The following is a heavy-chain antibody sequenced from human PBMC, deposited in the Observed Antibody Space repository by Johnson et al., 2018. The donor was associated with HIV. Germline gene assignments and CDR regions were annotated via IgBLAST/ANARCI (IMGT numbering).Heavy chain of an antibody. D-gene: IGHD1-1*01. V-gene: IGHV3-23*04. CDR3: AKDRTGFDAFDI. J-gene: IGHJ3*02. Sequence: VQLVESGGGVVRPGGSLRLSCAASGFTFSSYAMTWVRQAPGKGLVWVSRINSDGSSTTYADSVKGRFTISRDNSNNTLYLQMNSPRAEDTAVYYCAKDRTGFDAFDIWGQGTMVTVSS. CDR1: GFTFSSYA. CDR2: INSDGSST.